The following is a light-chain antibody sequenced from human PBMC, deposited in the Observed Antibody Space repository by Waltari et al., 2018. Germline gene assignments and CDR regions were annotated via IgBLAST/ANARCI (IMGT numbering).Light chain of an antibody. J-gene: IGKJ2*03. CDR1: QSVTSDY. V-gene: IGKV3-20*01. CDR2: DAS. CDR3: QQYGTPLGNS. Sequence: EIVLTQSPGTLSLSPGERATLSCRASQSVTSDYLAWYRQKPGQAPRLLIYDASTRATGITDRFSGSGSGTDFSLTISRLEPEDSAVYYCQQYGTPLGNSFGQGTTLEIK.